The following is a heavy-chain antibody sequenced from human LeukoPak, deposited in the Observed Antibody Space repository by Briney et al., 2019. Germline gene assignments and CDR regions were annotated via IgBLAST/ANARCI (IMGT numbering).Heavy chain of an antibody. Sequence: GGSLRLSCAASGFTLSNYWMHWVRQAPGKGLEWVSAISGSGGSTYYADSVKGRFTISRDNSKNTLYLQMNSLRAEDTAVYYCATSEEISYAFDIWGQGTMVTVSS. CDR1: GFTLSNYW. CDR3: ATSEEISYAFDI. J-gene: IGHJ3*02. CDR2: ISGSGGST. D-gene: IGHD5-24*01. V-gene: IGHV3-23*01.